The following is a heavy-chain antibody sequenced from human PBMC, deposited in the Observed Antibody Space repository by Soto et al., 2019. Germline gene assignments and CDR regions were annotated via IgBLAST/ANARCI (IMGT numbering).Heavy chain of an antibody. J-gene: IGHJ4*02. CDR3: ARVSGWSWYFDY. CDR1: GFTFSSYG. D-gene: IGHD6-19*01. CDR2: IWYDGSNK. V-gene: IGHV3-33*01. Sequence: LRLSCAASGFTFSSYGMHWVRQAPGKGLEWVAVIWYDGSNKYYADSVKGRFTISRDNSKNTLYLQMNSLRAEDTAVYYCARVSGWSWYFDYWGQGTLVTVSS.